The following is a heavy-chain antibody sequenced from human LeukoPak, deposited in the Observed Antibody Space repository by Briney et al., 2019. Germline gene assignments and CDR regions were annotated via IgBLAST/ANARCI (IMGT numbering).Heavy chain of an antibody. Sequence: SQTLSLTCAVSGHTFSSNGAAWNWLRQSPSRGLEWLGSTYYRSKLYDDYAVSVKGRITISADTSKNPFSLQLNSVTPEDTAVYYCARSISGLGDWGQGTLVTVSS. D-gene: IGHD3-16*01. V-gene: IGHV6-1*01. CDR1: GHTFSSNGAA. CDR2: TYYRSKLYD. J-gene: IGHJ4*02. CDR3: ARSISGLGD.